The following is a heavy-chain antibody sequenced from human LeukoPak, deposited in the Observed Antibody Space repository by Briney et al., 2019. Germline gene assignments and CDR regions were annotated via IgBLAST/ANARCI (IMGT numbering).Heavy chain of an antibody. Sequence: SQTLSLTCTVSGGSISSGGYYWNWIRQPPGKGLEWIGYIYYSGSTQYNPSLKSRVAISLDTSKNQFSLKLSSVTAADTAVYYCARPGLSDAFDIWGQGTMVTVSS. CDR3: ARPGLSDAFDI. V-gene: IGHV4-61*08. D-gene: IGHD2-8*02. CDR1: GGSISSGGYY. J-gene: IGHJ3*02. CDR2: IYYSGST.